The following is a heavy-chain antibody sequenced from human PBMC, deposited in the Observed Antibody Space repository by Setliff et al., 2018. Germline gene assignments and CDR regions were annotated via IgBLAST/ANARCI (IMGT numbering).Heavy chain of an antibody. V-gene: IGHV1-2*02. CDR2: ISPNSGNT. CDR1: AYIFTNHY. CDR3: ARDSTGSDLYEFQYMDV. D-gene: IGHD1-26*01. J-gene: IGHJ6*03. Sequence: ASVKVSCKASAYIFTNHYIHWIRQAPGQGLEWMGWISPNSGNTMYAQKFQTRVTMTRDTSVSTAYLDLTSLRSDDTAIYYCARDSTGSDLYEFQYMDVWGKGTPVTVSS.